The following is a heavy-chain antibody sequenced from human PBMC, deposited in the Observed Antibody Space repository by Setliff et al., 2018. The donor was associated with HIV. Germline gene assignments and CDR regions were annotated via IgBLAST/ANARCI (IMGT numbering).Heavy chain of an antibody. J-gene: IGHJ4*02. CDR3: ARGIGLRPFDA. CDR2: VYSSGST. CDR1: GDSISSGSYY. D-gene: IGHD4-17*01. V-gene: IGHV4-61*02. Sequence: SETLSLTCTVSGDSISSGSYYWSWIRQPAGKGLEWIGRVYSSGSTNYNLPLKSRLTISVDTSKRQFSLNLSSVTAADTAVYFCARGIGLRPFDAWGQGTLVTVSS.